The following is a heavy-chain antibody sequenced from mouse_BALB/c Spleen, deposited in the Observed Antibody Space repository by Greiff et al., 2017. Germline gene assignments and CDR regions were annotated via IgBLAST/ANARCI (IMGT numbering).Heavy chain of an antibody. V-gene: IGHV14-3*02. CDR3: ARRYYGSSPYWYFDV. D-gene: IGHD1-1*01. CDR2: IDPANGNT. CDR1: GFNIKDTY. Sequence: EVQLQQSGAELVKPGASVKLSCTASGFNIKDTYMHWVKQRPEQGLEWIGRIDPANGNTKYDPKFQGKATITADTSSNTAYLQLSSLTSEDTAVYYCARRYYGSSPYWYFDVWGAGTTVTVSS. J-gene: IGHJ1*01.